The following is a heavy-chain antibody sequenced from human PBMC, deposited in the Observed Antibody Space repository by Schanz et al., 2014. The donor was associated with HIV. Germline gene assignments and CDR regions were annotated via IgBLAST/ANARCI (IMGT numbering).Heavy chain of an antibody. Sequence: QVQLQQWGAGLLKPSETLSLTCSVYGGSFSNYYWSWIRQPPGKGLEWIGDINDSGRSTYNASLRVRATIPGATSKRRFSLNLRPLTAADTAVYFCARGLGYCDNGVCLTHSGWWYFDLWGRGTLVTVSS. CDR2: INDSGRS. V-gene: IGHV4-34*01. CDR3: ARGLGYCDNGVCLTHSGWWYFDL. D-gene: IGHD2-8*01. CDR1: GGSFSNYY. J-gene: IGHJ2*01.